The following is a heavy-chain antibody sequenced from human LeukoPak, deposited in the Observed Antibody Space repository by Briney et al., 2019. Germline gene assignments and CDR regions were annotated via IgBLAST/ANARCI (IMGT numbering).Heavy chain of an antibody. CDR2: VFYDGSNK. CDR1: GFTFSNYG. J-gene: IGHJ4*02. V-gene: IGHV3-33*01. D-gene: IGHD2/OR15-2a*01. Sequence: GRSLRLSCAASGFTFSNYGMHWVRQAPGKGLEWVAVVFYDGSNKHYADSVKGRFTISRDNSKNTLYLQMNNLRAEDTAVYYCARDQAYYFSFADYWGQGNLVTVSS. CDR3: ARDQAYYFSFADY.